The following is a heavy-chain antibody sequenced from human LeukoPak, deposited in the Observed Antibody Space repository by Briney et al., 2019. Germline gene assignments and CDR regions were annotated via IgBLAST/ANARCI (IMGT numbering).Heavy chain of an antibody. D-gene: IGHD6-19*01. CDR3: AKDHGSGWYYFDY. CDR2: ISRNSGSI. Sequence: GGSLRLSCAASGFTFDDYAMHWVRQAPGKGLEWVSGISRNSGSIGYADSVKGRFTISRDNAKNSLYLQMNSLRAEDTALYYCAKDHGSGWYYFDYWGQGTLVTVSS. V-gene: IGHV3-9*01. CDR1: GFTFDDYA. J-gene: IGHJ4*02.